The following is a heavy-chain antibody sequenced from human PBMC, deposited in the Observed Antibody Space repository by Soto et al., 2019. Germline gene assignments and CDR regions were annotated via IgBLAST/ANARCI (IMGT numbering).Heavy chain of an antibody. Sequence: RGESLKISCKGSGYSFTSYWIGWVRQMPGKGLEWMGIIYPGDSDTRYSPSFQGQVTISADKSISTAYLQWSSLKASDTAMYYCARLKNYDFWSGYRYYYGMDVWGQGTTVTVSS. D-gene: IGHD3-3*01. V-gene: IGHV5-51*01. J-gene: IGHJ6*02. CDR1: GYSFTSYW. CDR2: IYPGDSDT. CDR3: ARLKNYDFWSGYRYYYGMDV.